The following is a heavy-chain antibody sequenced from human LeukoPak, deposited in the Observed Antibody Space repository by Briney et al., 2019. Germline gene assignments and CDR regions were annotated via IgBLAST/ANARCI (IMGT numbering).Heavy chain of an antibody. D-gene: IGHD2-21*01. CDR3: ARALTYCGGDCYS. Sequence: GSLRLSCAASGFTFSSYSMNWVRQAPGKGLEWVSSISSSSSYIYYADSVKGRFTISRDNAKNSLYLQMNSLRAEDTAVYYCARALTYCGGDCYSWGQGTLVTVSS. CDR1: GFTFSSYS. CDR2: ISSSSSYI. V-gene: IGHV3-21*01. J-gene: IGHJ5*02.